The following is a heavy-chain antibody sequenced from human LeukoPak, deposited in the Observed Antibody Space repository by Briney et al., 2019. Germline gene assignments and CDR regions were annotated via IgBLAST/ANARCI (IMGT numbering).Heavy chain of an antibody. Sequence: GGSLRLSCAASGFTFSSYAMSWVRQAPGKGLEWVSAISGSGGSTYYADSVKGRFTTSRDNSKNTLYLQMNSLRAEDTAVYYCAKDRYTSSWLDAFDIWGQGTMVTVPS. J-gene: IGHJ3*02. D-gene: IGHD6-13*01. CDR1: GFTFSSYA. V-gene: IGHV3-23*01. CDR3: AKDRYTSSWLDAFDI. CDR2: ISGSGGST.